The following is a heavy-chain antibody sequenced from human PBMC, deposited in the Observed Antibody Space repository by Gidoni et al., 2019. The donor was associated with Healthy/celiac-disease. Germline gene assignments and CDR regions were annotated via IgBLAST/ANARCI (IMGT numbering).Heavy chain of an antibody. D-gene: IGHD6-13*01. V-gene: IGHV4-39*07. CDR2: IYYSGST. J-gene: IGHJ2*01. Sequence: QLQLQESGPGLVKPSATLSLTCTVSGGSISSSSYYWGWTRQPPGKGLEWIGSIYYSGSTYYNPSLKSRVTISVDTSKNQFSLKLSSVTAADTAVYYCARSSWSLSYWYFDLWGRGTLVTVSS. CDR1: GGSISSSSYY. CDR3: ARSSWSLSYWYFDL.